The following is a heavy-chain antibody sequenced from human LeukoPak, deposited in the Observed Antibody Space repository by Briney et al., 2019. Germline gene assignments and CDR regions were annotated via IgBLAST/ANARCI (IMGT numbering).Heavy chain of an antibody. Sequence: PSGTLSLTCAVYGGSFSGYYWSWIRQPPGKGLEWIGEINHSGSTNYNPSLKSRVTISVDTSKNQFSLKLSSVTTADTAVYYCARGYRLGYCSGGSCYPEGYWGQGTLVTVSS. CDR2: INHSGST. D-gene: IGHD2-15*01. CDR3: ARGYRLGYCSGGSCYPEGY. J-gene: IGHJ4*02. V-gene: IGHV4-34*01. CDR1: GGSFSGYY.